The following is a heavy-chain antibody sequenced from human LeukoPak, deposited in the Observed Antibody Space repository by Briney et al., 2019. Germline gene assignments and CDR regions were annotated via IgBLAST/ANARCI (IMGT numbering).Heavy chain of an antibody. D-gene: IGHD3-22*01. J-gene: IGHJ4*02. CDR3: ARALTYYYDSSGSFDY. CDR2: INPNSGGT. Sequence: ASVKVSCKASGYTFTGYYMHWVRQAPGQGLEWMGRINPNSGGTNYAQKFQGRVTMTRDTSISTAYMELSSLRSEDTAVYYCARALTYYYDSSGSFDYWGQGTLVTVSS. V-gene: IGHV1-2*06. CDR1: GYTFTGYY.